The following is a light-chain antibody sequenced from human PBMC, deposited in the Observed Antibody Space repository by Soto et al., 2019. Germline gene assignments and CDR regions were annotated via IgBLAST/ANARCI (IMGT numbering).Light chain of an antibody. CDR2: WAS. CDR3: QQYYSTGT. CDR1: ESVLYSSNNKNY. Sequence: DIVMTQSPDSLAVSLCERATINCKSSESVLYSSNNKNYLAWYQQKPGQPPKLLIYWASTRESGVPDRFSGSGSGTDFTLTISSLQAEDVAVYYCQQYYSTGTSGQGTKVDI. V-gene: IGKV4-1*01. J-gene: IGKJ1*01.